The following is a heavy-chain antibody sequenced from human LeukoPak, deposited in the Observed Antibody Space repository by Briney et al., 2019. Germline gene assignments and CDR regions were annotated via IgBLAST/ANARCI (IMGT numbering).Heavy chain of an antibody. CDR3: AREDNSSGYRPFDI. Sequence: EASVKVSFTASGYTFTGYYIHWVRQAPGQGLEWMGRINPNNGGTNYAQKFQGRVTMTRDMSMSTAYMELSRLRSVDTAVYYCAREDNSSGYRPFDIWGQGTMVTVPS. CDR2: INPNNGGT. CDR1: GYTFTGYY. D-gene: IGHD3-22*01. V-gene: IGHV1-2*06. J-gene: IGHJ3*02.